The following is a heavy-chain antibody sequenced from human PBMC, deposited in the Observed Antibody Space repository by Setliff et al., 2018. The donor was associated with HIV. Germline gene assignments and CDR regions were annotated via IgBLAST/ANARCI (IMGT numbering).Heavy chain of an antibody. CDR2: IYYSGNT. CDR3: ARAQDIVVVPSTIRNFFFDS. J-gene: IGHJ4*02. CDR1: GGSISSYY. Sequence: ETLSLTCAVSGGSISSYYWNWIRQPPGKGLEWIASIYYSGNTYYSPSLRSRVTISVDTSKNQFSLKLYSVTAADTAVYYCARAQDIVVVPSTIRNFFFDSWGQGTRVTVSS. D-gene: IGHD2-2*01. V-gene: IGHV4-59*12.